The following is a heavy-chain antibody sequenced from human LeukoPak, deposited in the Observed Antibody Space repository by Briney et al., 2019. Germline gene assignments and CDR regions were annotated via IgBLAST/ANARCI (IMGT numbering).Heavy chain of an antibody. D-gene: IGHD1-1*01. CDR3: VRESRPGGAMGLYHNLDH. CDR2: IKEDGTEK. CDR1: GFTFSSSW. V-gene: IGHV3-7*01. J-gene: IGHJ4*02. Sequence: QAGGSLRLSCAASGFTFSSSWMSWVRQAPGKGLGWVANIKEDGTEKNLVDSVKGRFTISRDNTKNLLFLEMNNLRGDDTAIYYCVRESRPGGAMGLYHNLDHWGQGTLVAVSS.